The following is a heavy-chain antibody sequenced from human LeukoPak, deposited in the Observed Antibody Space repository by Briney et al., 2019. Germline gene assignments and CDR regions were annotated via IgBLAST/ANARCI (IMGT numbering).Heavy chain of an antibody. V-gene: IGHV3-48*01. CDR2: ISSGSSTI. D-gene: IGHD3-3*01. J-gene: IGHJ4*02. CDR3: ARFWSGNY. Sequence: GGSLRLSCAASGFTFSSYSMNWVRQAPGEGLEWVSYISSGSSTIYYADSVKGRFTVSRDNAKNSLYLQMNSPRAEDTAVYCCARFWSGNYWGQGTLVTVSS. CDR1: GFTFSSYS.